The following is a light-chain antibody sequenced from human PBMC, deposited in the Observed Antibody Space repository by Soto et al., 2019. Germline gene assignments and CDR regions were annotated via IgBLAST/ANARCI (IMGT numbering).Light chain of an antibody. V-gene: IGKV1-33*01. CDR2: DAS. CDR1: RDITNY. Sequence: GDRVTITCQASRDITNYLNWYQQKPGKAPKLLISDASILETGVPSRFSGSASGTDFTLTISSLQPDDFATYYCQHYNSYSEAFGQGTKVHIK. CDR3: QHYNSYSEA. J-gene: IGKJ1*01.